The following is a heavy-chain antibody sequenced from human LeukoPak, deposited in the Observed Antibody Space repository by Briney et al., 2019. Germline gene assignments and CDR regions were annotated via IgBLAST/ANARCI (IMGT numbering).Heavy chain of an antibody. CDR3: ARAGGWNLLDHTRCFDL. CDR2: ISTYRGNT. J-gene: IGHJ5*02. Sequence: ASVKVSCMASGYTFIDYYMHWVRQAPGQVLEWMGWISTYRGNTDYAQNVQGRVAMTTDASTSTAYMELRSLRSDDTAVYYCARAGGWNLLDHTRCFDLWGQGTLVTVSS. D-gene: IGHD2-2*01. CDR1: GYTFIDYY. V-gene: IGHV1-18*04.